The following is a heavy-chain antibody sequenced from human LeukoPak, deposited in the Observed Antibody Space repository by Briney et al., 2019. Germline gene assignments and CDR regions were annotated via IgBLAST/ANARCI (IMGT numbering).Heavy chain of an antibody. J-gene: IGHJ5*02. CDR2: IYYSGST. CDR1: GGSISSYY. D-gene: IGHD6-13*01. V-gene: IGHV4-59*01. CDR3: ARVGSVSSSWYRLDP. Sequence: SETLSLTCTVSGGSISSYYWSWIRQPPGKGLEWIGYIYYSGSTNYNPSLKSRVTISVDTSKNQFSLKLSSVTAADTAVYYCARVGSVSSSWYRLDPWGQGTLVTVSS.